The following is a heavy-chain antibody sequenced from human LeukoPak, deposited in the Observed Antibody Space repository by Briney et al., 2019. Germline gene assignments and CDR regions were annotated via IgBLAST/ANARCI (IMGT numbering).Heavy chain of an antibody. J-gene: IGHJ4*02. Sequence: GESLKISCKGSGYSFSSYWVGWGRPLPGKRLGWMGIIYRGDSNTRYSPSFQGQATISADKSISTAYLQWSSLKASDTAMYYCARRGSGYYFDYWGQGTLVTVSS. CDR3: ARRGSGYYFDY. CDR1: GYSFSSYW. D-gene: IGHD3-22*01. V-gene: IGHV5-51*01. CDR2: IYRGDSNT.